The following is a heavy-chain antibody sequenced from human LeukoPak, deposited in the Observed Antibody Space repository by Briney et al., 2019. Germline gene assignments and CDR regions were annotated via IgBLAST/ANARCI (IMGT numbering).Heavy chain of an antibody. J-gene: IGHJ4*02. D-gene: IGHD2-2*01. CDR1: GFTFSSYG. CDR3: AREDLGYCSSTSCYYDY. V-gene: IGHV3-33*01. CDR2: IWCDGSNK. Sequence: GGSLRLSCAASGFTFSSYGMHWVRQAPGKGLEWVADIWCDGSNKYYADSVKGRFAISRDNSKNTLYLQMNSLRAEDTAVYYCAREDLGYCSSTSCYYDYWGQGTLVTVSS.